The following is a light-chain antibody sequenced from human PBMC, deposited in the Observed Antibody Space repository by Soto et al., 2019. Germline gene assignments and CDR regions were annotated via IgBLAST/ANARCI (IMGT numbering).Light chain of an antibody. J-gene: IGKJ4*01. V-gene: IGKV3-11*01. Sequence: EIVLTQSPATLSLSPGERATLSCRASQSVSSYLAWYQQKPGQAPRLLIYDASNRATGIPARFSGSGSGTDFTLTISSLEPEDFAVYYCQQRSNGGFTFGGGTKVEIK. CDR1: QSVSSY. CDR2: DAS. CDR3: QQRSNGGFT.